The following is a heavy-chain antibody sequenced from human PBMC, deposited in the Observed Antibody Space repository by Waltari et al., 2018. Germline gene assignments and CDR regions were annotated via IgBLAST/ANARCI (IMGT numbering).Heavy chain of an antibody. V-gene: IGHV4-39*01. Sequence: QLQLQESGPGLVKPSETLSLTCTVSGGSISSSSYYWGWIRQPLGKGLEWIGSIHYSGGSCYTPSLMVRVTISVDTSKNQFSLKLSSVTAADTAVYYCARIGFGEFFDAFDIWGQGTMVTVSS. CDR3: ARIGFGEFFDAFDI. CDR2: IHYSGGS. D-gene: IGHD3-10*01. CDR1: GGSISSSSYY. J-gene: IGHJ3*02.